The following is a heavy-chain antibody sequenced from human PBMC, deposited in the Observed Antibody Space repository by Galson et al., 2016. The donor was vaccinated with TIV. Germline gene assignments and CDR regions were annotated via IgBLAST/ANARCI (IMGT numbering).Heavy chain of an antibody. CDR3: VREGSTVTMHHYFGMDV. CDR1: GYSITSGYH. CDR2: IYESGTT. D-gene: IGHD4-17*01. J-gene: IGHJ6*02. V-gene: IGHV4-38-2*02. Sequence: LSLTCAVSGYSITSGYHWGWIRQPPGKGLQWIGSIYESGTTYYNPSLKSRLTMSVDTSKNQFSLKLSSVSAADTAVYYCVREGSTVTMHHYFGMDVWGQGTSVTVSS.